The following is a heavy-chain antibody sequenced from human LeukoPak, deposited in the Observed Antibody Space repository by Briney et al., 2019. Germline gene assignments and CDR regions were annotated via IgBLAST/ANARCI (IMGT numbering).Heavy chain of an antibody. Sequence: PSETLSLTCTASGGSISSSSSYWGWIRQSPGKGLEWIGSLYYSGSINYNPYYSGSINYNPSLKSRVSVSVDTSKNQFSLKLSSVTAADTAVFYCARHVGTAIKSTLMDVWGQGTTVTVSS. D-gene: IGHD5-18*01. CDR3: ARHVGTAIKSTLMDV. J-gene: IGHJ6*02. CDR1: GGSISSSSSY. CDR2: LYYSGSINYNPYYSGSI. V-gene: IGHV4-39*01.